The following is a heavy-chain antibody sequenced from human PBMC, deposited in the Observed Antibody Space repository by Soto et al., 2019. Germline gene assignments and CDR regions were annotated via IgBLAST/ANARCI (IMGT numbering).Heavy chain of an antibody. CDR2: IYFTGTT. D-gene: IGHD6-25*01. V-gene: IGHV4-39*01. CDR1: GGTITSSGHF. Sequence: ASETLNITCSASGGTITSSGHFWVCVRQPPGKGLEWTGTIYFTGTTYYTPSLKSCLTMSIDPSKNEFSLRLNSVTAADTALYYCAAPTFRIAAASNGGRNWFDPWGPGTLVTVSS. CDR3: AAPTFRIAAASNGGRNWFDP. J-gene: IGHJ5*02.